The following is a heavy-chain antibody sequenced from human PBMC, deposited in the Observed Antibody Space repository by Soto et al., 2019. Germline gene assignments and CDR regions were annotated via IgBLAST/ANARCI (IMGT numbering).Heavy chain of an antibody. V-gene: IGHV1-69*06. D-gene: IGHD2-2*01. CDR2: IIPIFGTA. CDR3: ARSPYCSSTSCPPAPFDY. Sequence: GASVKVSCKASGYAFTSYGISWVRQAPGQGLEWMGGIIPIFGTANYAQKFQGRVTITADKSTSTAYMELSSLRSEDTAVYYCARSPYCSSTSCPPAPFDYWGQGTLVTAPQ. CDR1: GYAFTSYG. J-gene: IGHJ4*02.